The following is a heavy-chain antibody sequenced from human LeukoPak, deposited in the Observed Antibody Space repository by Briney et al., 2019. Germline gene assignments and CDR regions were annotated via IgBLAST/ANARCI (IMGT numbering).Heavy chain of an antibody. D-gene: IGHD2-2*01. V-gene: IGHV1-18*01. CDR1: GYNFGIFG. CDR3: ARVGVVVPSAWFDP. Sequence: ASVKVSCKATGYNFGIFGISWVRQAPGQGLEWMGWISANNGNTKYAQKFQGRVTMTTDISTSRAYMELRSLRSDDTAVYYCARVGVVVPSAWFDPWGQGTLVTVSS. J-gene: IGHJ5*02. CDR2: ISANNGNT.